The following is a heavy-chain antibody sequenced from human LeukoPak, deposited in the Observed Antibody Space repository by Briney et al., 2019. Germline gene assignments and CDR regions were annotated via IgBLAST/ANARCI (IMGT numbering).Heavy chain of an antibody. J-gene: IGHJ4*02. D-gene: IGHD4-23*01. CDR1: GYTLTELS. CDR3: ATEGYGGNRQFDY. CDR2: FDPEDGET. Sequence: ASVKISCKVSGYTLTELSMHWVRQAPGKGLEWMGGFDPEDGETIYAQKFQGRVTMTEDTSTDTACMELSSLRSEDTAVYYCATEGYGGNRQFDYWGQGTLVTVSS. V-gene: IGHV1-24*01.